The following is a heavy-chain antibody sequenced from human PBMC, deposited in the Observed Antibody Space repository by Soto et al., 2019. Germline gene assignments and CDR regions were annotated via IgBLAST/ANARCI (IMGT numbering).Heavy chain of an antibody. Sequence: QVQLVESGGGVVQPGRSLRLSCAASGFTFSSYAMHWVRQALGKGLEWVAVISYDGSNKYYADSVKGRFTISRDNSKNTLYLQMNSLRAEDTAVYYCARLITMIVVVTSDAFDIWGQGTMVTVSS. D-gene: IGHD3-22*01. CDR1: GFTFSSYA. V-gene: IGHV3-30-3*01. J-gene: IGHJ3*02. CDR3: ARLITMIVVVTSDAFDI. CDR2: ISYDGSNK.